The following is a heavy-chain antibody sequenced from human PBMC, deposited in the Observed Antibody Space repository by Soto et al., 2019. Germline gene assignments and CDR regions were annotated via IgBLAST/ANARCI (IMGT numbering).Heavy chain of an antibody. CDR1: GYTFTSYA. J-gene: IGHJ6*02. CDR3: ARVRRAATYYYYYGMDV. D-gene: IGHD2-15*01. CDR2: INAGNGNT. Sequence: ASVKVSCKASGYTFTSYAMHWVRQAPGQGLEWMGWINAGNGNTKYSQKFQGRVTITRDTSASTAYMELSSLRSEDTAVYYCARVRRAATYYYYYGMDVWGQGTTVTVSS. V-gene: IGHV1-3*01.